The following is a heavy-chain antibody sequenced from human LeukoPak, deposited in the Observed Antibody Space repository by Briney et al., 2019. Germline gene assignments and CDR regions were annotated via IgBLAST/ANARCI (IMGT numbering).Heavy chain of an antibody. V-gene: IGHV4-34*01. D-gene: IGHD3-16*02. CDR2: INHSGST. Sequence: PSETLSLTCAVYGGSFSGYYWSWIRQPPGKGLEWIGEINHSGSTNYNPSLKSRVTISVDTSKNQFSLKLSSVTAADTAVYYCASAPYYDYVWGSYRPWDYWGQGTLVTVSS. CDR1: GGSFSGYY. J-gene: IGHJ4*02. CDR3: ASAPYYDYVWGSYRPWDY.